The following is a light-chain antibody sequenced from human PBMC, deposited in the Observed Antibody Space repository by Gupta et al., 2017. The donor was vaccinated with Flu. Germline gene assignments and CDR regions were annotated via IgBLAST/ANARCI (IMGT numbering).Light chain of an antibody. V-gene: IGLV4-60*03. CDR1: SGHSDYM. Sequence: QPVLTQSSSASASLGSSVKLTCTLSSGHSDYMIAWYQQQPGKAPRYLMRVENSGTYSRGSGPLDRFSGSSSGADRYLTISDLQAEDEAHYYCETWVTKTRVFGGGTKLTVL. CDR3: ETWVTKTRV. J-gene: IGLJ3*02. CDR2: VENSGTY.